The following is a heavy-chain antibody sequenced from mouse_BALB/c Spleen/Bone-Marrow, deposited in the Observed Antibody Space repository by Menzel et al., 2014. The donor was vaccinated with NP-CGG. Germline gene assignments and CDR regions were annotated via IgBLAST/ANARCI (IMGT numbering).Heavy chain of an antibody. V-gene: IGHV1-37*01. J-gene: IGHJ3*01. Sequence: DVQLQESGPELVKPGASVKISCKASGYSFTGYFMNWVKQSHGESLEWIGRINPYNGDTFYNQKFKGKATLTVDKSSSTAHMELLSLTSEDSAVYYCGGQDGYYGGFAYWGQGTLVTVSA. CDR2: INPYNGDT. D-gene: IGHD2-3*01. CDR3: GGQDGYYGGFAY. CDR1: GYSFTGYF.